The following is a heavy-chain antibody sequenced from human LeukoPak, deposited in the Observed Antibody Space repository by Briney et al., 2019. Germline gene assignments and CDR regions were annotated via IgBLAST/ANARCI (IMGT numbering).Heavy chain of an antibody. V-gene: IGHV4-39*01. J-gene: IGHJ4*02. CDR1: GGSISSSSYY. CDR3: ASRRLGYCSSTSCRSFDY. D-gene: IGHD2-2*01. CDR2: IYYSGST. Sequence: PSETLSLTCTVSGGSISSSSYYWGWIRQPPGKGLEWIGSIYYSGSTYYNPSLKSRVTISVDTSKNQFSLKLSSVTAADTAVYYCASRRLGYCSSTSCRSFDYWGQGTLVTVSS.